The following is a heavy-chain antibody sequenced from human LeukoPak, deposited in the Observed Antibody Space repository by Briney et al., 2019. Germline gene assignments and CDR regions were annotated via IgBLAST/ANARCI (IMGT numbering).Heavy chain of an antibody. D-gene: IGHD6-13*01. CDR2: IKQDGSEK. V-gene: IGHV3-7*01. CDR1: GFTFSSYW. CDR3: ARVEAAAGLLYYYYYMDV. Sequence: GGSLRLSCAASGFTFSSYWMSWVRQAPGKGLEWAANIKQDGSEKYYVDSVKGRFTISRDNAKNSLYLQMNSLRAEDTAVYYCARVEAAAGLLYYYYYMDVWGKGTTVTVSS. J-gene: IGHJ6*03.